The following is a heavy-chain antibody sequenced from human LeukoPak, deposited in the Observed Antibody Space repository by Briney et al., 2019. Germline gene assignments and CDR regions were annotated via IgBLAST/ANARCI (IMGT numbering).Heavy chain of an antibody. V-gene: IGHV4-30-4*01. J-gene: IGHJ5*02. CDR1: GGSITSGNNY. D-gene: IGHD5-18*01. Sequence: SQTLSLTCTVSGGSITSGNNYWNWIRQSPGKGLEWIGFIYSGGRTNYNPFLRSRVVISADASKNQISLRVESMTAADTAVYYCVKAPTVAGSYGWFDPWGQRTLVTVSS. CDR3: VKAPTVAGSYGWFDP. CDR2: IYSGGRT.